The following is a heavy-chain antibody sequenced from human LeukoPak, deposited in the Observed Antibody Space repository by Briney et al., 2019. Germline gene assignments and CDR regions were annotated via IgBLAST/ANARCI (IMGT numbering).Heavy chain of an antibody. D-gene: IGHD6-6*01. J-gene: IGHJ3*01. CDR1: GGSISSSSYY. CDR2: IYYSGST. CDR3: ARNIAARRNAFDV. V-gene: IGHV4-39*07. Sequence: SETLSLTCTVSGGSISSSSYYWGWIRQPPGKGLEWIGSIYYSGSTYYNPSLKSRVTISVDTSKNQFSLKLSSVTAADTAVYYCARNIAARRNAFDVWGQGTTVTVSS.